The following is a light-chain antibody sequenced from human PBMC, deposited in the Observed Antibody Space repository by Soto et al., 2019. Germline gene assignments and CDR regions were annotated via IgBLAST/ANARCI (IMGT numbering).Light chain of an antibody. V-gene: IGKV1-39*01. CDR1: QSISSH. CDR3: QQTYRTPWT. Sequence: DIQMTQSPSSLSASVGDRVTITCRASQSISSHLNWYQQKPGKVTKLLIYAASSLHSGGPSRFSGSGSGTDFTLTISSLQPEDFATFYCQQTYRTPWTFGQGAKVEI. J-gene: IGKJ1*01. CDR2: AAS.